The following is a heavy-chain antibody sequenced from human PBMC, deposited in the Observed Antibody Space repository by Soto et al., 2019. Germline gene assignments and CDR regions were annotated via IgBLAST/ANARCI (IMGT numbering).Heavy chain of an antibody. J-gene: IGHJ3*02. D-gene: IGHD2-2*01. Sequence: PGGSLRLSCAASGFTFSSYSMNWVRQAPGKGLEWVSYISSSSSTIYYADSVKGRFTISRDNAKNSLYLQMNSLRAEDTAVYYCARGQSLYRPVPAAMPGHAFDIWGQGTMVT. CDR2: ISSSSSTI. CDR3: ARGQSLYRPVPAAMPGHAFDI. V-gene: IGHV3-48*01. CDR1: GFTFSSYS.